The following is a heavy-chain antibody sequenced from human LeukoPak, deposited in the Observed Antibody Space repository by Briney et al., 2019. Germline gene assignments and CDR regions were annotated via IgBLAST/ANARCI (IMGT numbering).Heavy chain of an antibody. Sequence: GGSLRLSCAASGFTFSDHGIHWVRQAPGKGLEWVAFVRYDGSKKYYADSVKGRFTISRDNSKNTLYLQMNSLRTEDTAVYYCAKALGAAAGNPFDYWGQGTLVTVSS. V-gene: IGHV3-30*02. CDR1: GFTFSDHG. J-gene: IGHJ4*02. CDR2: VRYDGSKK. D-gene: IGHD6-13*01. CDR3: AKALGAAAGNPFDY.